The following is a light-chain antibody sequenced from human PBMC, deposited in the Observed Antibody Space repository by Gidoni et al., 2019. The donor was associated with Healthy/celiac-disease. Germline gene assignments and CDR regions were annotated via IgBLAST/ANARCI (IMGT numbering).Light chain of an antibody. CDR2: TLS. CDR3: MQRIEFPWT. CDR1: QSLLDRDDRNTY. J-gene: IGKJ1*01. V-gene: IGKV2-40*01. Sequence: DIVMTKTTLSLPVTPGEPASISCRSSQSLLDRDDRNTYLAWYLQKPGQSPQLLIYTLSYPAPGVPDRFSGSGSGTDFTLKISRVEADDVGVYYCMQRIEFPWTFGQGTKVEIK.